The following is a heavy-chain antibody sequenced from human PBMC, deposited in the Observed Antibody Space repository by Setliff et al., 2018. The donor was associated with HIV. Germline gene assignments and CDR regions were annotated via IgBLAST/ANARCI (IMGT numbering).Heavy chain of an antibody. CDR3: ATGGGQSFDY. CDR1: GYTFTSYG. D-gene: IGHD1-26*01. Sequence: ASVKVSCKASGYTFTSYGMNWVRQAPGQGLEWMGWTYIGATNYAQKFRDRLTVTTDTPTSTAYMELRSLSPDDTAVYYCATGGGQSFDYWGQGTLVTVSS. CDR2: TYIGAT. J-gene: IGHJ4*02. V-gene: IGHV1-18*04.